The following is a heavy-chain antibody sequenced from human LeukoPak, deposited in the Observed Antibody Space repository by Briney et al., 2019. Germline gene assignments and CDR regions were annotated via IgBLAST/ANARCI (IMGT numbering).Heavy chain of an antibody. V-gene: IGHV1-69*05. D-gene: IGHD2-2*01. CDR1: GGTFSSYA. CDR3: ARASFGIVPAAMGYYYYYMDV. Sequence: ASVKVSCKASGGTFSSYAISWVRQAPGQGLEWMGGIIPIFGTANYAQKFQGRVTITTDESTSTDYMELSNLRSEDTAVYYCARASFGIVPAAMGYYYYYMDVWGKGTTVTVSS. J-gene: IGHJ6*03. CDR2: IIPIFGTA.